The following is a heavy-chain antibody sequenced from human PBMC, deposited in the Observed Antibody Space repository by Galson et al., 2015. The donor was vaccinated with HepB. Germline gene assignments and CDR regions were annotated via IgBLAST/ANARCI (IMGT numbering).Heavy chain of an antibody. V-gene: IGHV3-11*06. Sequence: SLRLSCAASGFTFSDYYMSWIRQAPGKGLEWVSYISSSSSYTNYADSVKGRFTISRDNAKNSLYLQMNSLRAEDTAVYYCARDLSGDTAMVTPRLAFYYYGMDVWGQGTTVTVSS. CDR2: ISSSSSYT. CDR1: GFTFSDYY. J-gene: IGHJ6*02. D-gene: IGHD5-18*01. CDR3: ARDLSGDTAMVTPRLAFYYYGMDV.